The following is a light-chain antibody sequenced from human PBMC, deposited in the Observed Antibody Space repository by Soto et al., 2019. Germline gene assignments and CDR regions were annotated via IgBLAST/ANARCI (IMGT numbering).Light chain of an antibody. CDR3: QQYGSSPLT. J-gene: IGKJ1*01. CDR2: GAS. CDR1: QSVRGGY. Sequence: EIVLTQSPGTLSLSPGERATLSCRASQSVRGGYLAWYQQKSGQAPRLLIYGASSTATGIPDRFSGSGSGTHVTLTIRRLEPEDFAVYYCQQYGSSPLTFGPGTQVEIK. V-gene: IGKV3-20*01.